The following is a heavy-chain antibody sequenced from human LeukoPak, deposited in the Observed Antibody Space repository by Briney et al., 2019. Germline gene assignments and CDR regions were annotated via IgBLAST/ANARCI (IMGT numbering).Heavy chain of an antibody. Sequence: PGGSLRLSCAVSGFTFSSYSMNWVRQAPGKGLEWVSSITSSSSYIYCADSVKGRFTISRDNAKNSLYLQMNSLRAEDTAVYYCARDLTVTSTCWFDRWGQGTLVTVSS. D-gene: IGHD4-11*01. V-gene: IGHV3-21*01. CDR2: ITSSSSYI. CDR3: ARDLTVTSTCWFDR. CDR1: GFTFSSYS. J-gene: IGHJ5*02.